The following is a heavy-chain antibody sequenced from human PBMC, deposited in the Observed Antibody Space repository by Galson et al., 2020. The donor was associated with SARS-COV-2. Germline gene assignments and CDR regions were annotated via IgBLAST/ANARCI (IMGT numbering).Heavy chain of an antibody. CDR1: GFTFSSYA. CDR2: MSGSGGST. J-gene: IGHJ6*02. D-gene: IGHD3-10*01. Sequence: GGSLRLSCAASGFTFSSYAMSWVRQAPGKGLEWVLAMSGSGGSTYYADSVKGRFTISRDNSKNTLYLQMNSLRAEDTAVYYCAKDKASRLYYYGSGLNYGMDVWGQGTTVTVSS. V-gene: IGHV3-23*01. CDR3: AKDKASRLYYYGSGLNYGMDV.